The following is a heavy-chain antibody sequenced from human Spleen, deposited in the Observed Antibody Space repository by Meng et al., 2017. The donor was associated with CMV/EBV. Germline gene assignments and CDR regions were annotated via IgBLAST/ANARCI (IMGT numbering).Heavy chain of an antibody. CDR3: ARGSTMVRGVIPPYFDY. D-gene: IGHD3-10*01. V-gene: IGHV4-34*01. J-gene: IGHJ4*02. Sequence: GSLRLSCAVYGGSFSGYYWSWIRQPPGKGLEWIGEINHSGSTNYNPSLKSRVTISVDTSKNQFSLKLSSVTAADTAVYYCARGSTMVRGVIPPYFDYWGQGTLVTVSS. CDR1: GGSFSGYY. CDR2: INHSGST.